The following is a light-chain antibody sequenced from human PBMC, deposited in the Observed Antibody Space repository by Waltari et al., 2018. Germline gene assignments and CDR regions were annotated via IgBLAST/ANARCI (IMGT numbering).Light chain of an antibody. Sequence: QSALTQPASVSGSPGQSITISCTGTSSHIGAYNAVSWYQQPQGKAPKVVIYDVHNRPSGVSNRFSGSMSGNTASLTISGLQTEDEADYYCSSKTTRDTRLFGGGTKLTVL. V-gene: IGLV2-14*03. CDR2: DVH. CDR1: SSHIGAYNA. CDR3: SSKTTRDTRL. J-gene: IGLJ3*02.